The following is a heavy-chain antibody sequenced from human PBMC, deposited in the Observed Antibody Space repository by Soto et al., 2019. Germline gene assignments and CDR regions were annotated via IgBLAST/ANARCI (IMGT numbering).Heavy chain of an antibody. J-gene: IGHJ3*01. D-gene: IGHD6-19*01. Sequence: GASVKVSCKASGYTFTSYAMHWVRQAPGQRLEWMGWINAGNGNTKYSQKFQGRVTITRDTSASTAYMELSSLRASDTAMYYCWLPIDVFDVWGQGTMVTVSS. V-gene: IGHV1-3*01. CDR3: WLPIDVFDV. CDR1: GYTFTSYA. CDR2: INAGNGNT.